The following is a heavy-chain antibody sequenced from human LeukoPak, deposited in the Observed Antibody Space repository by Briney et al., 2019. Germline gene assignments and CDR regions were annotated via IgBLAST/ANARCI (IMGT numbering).Heavy chain of an antibody. CDR1: GGTFSNYA. CDR3: ARGSRHYYGSGSYYLDY. J-gene: IGHJ4*02. CDR2: IIPIFGTA. Sequence: SVKVSCKASGGTFSNYAISWVRQAPGQGLEWMGGIIPIFGTANYAQKFQGRVTITADESTSTAYMELSSLRSEDTAVYYCARGSRHYYGSGSYYLDYWGQGTLVTVSS. D-gene: IGHD3-10*01. V-gene: IGHV1-69*13.